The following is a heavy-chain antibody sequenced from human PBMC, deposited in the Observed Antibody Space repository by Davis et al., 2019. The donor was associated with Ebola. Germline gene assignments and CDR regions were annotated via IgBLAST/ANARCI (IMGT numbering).Heavy chain of an antibody. CDR1: GYTFTSYG. V-gene: IGHV1-18*01. J-gene: IGHJ5*02. D-gene: IGHD3-22*01. Sequence: AASVKVSCKASGYTFTSYGISWVRQAPGQGLEWMGWISAYNGNTNYAQKLQGRVTMTTDTSTSTAYMELRSLRSDDTAVYYCARGHYYDSRNWFDPWGQGALVTVSS. CDR3: ARGHYYDSRNWFDP. CDR2: ISAYNGNT.